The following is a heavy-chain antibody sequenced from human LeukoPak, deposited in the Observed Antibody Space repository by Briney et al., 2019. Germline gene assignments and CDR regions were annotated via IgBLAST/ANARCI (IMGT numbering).Heavy chain of an antibody. CDR2: IYYSGST. CDR1: GGSISSGDYY. Sequence: SETLSLTCTVSGGSISSGDYYWSWIRQPPGKGLEWIGYIYYSGSTYYNPSLKSRVTISVDTSKNQFSLKLNSVTAADTAVYYCARESSGSYGFDYWGQGTLVTVSS. D-gene: IGHD3-10*01. CDR3: ARESSGSYGFDY. V-gene: IGHV4-30-4*08. J-gene: IGHJ4*02.